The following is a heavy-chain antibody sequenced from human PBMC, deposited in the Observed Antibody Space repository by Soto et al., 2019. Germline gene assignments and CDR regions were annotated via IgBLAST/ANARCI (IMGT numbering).Heavy chain of an antibody. CDR2: ISTSRATR. V-gene: IGHV3-48*02. J-gene: IGHJ4*02. Sequence: GRTLSLSCAASVFTFSTYWMHWVRQAPGKGLEWVAHISTSRATRYYADSVKGRFTISRDNAKTSLYLQMDSLRNEDTAVYYCARFFGSGFDYWGQGTLVTVSS. D-gene: IGHD6-19*01. CDR1: VFTFSTYW. CDR3: ARFFGSGFDY.